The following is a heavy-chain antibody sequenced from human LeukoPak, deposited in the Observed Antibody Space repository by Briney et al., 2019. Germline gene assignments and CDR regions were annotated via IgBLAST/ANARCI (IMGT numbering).Heavy chain of an antibody. J-gene: IGHJ6*03. CDR2: IIPIFGTA. D-gene: IGHD5-18*01. V-gene: IGHV1-69*06. Sequence: GASVKVSCKASGGTFSSYAISWVRQAPGQGLEWMGGIIPIFGTANYAQKFQGRVTITADKSTSTAYMELSSLRSGDTAVYYCAIGVPWIQLGLDYYYMDVWGKGTTVTVSS. CDR1: GGTFSSYA. CDR3: AIGVPWIQLGLDYYYMDV.